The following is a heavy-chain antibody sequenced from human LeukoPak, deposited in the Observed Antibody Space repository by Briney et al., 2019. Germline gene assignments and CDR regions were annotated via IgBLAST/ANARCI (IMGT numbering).Heavy chain of an antibody. D-gene: IGHD1-26*01. CDR2: ISGSGGTT. CDR3: AKNDPIVGATYFDY. CDR1: AFTFSTYA. Sequence: GGSLRLSCAASAFTFSTYAITWVRQAPGKGLEWVSTISGSGGTTYYADSVKGRFTISRDNSRNTLYLQLNSLRAEDTAVYYCAKNDPIVGATYFDYWGQGTLVTVSS. V-gene: IGHV3-23*01. J-gene: IGHJ4*02.